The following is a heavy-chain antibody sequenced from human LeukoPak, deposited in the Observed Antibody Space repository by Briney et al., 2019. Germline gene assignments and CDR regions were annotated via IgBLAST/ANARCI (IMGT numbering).Heavy chain of an antibody. CDR1: GFIFSKYA. CDR2: LWYDGSKE. V-gene: IGHV3-33*01. J-gene: IGHJ5*02. D-gene: IGHD2-21*01. Sequence: GGSLRLSCPGSGFIFSKYAMQWVRQAPGKGLEWVGVLWYDGSKENYAGSVKGRFSISRDNSRNTLDLQMNNLRVEDTAVYFCARDVRGGDYDLWGQGTLVTVSS. CDR3: ARDVRGGDYDL.